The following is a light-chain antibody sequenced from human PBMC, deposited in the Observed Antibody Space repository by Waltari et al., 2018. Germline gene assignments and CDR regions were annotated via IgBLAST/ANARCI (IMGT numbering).Light chain of an antibody. CDR3: RSYDTTLSGV. V-gene: IGLV1-40*01. Sequence: QSVLTQPPSVSGAPGQRVTISCSGSGSNIGAGYDVHWYRQLQGKAPTLLIYGVHTRPPVVSDRFSDSQFDTSASLAIAGLQADDEADYYCRSYDTTLSGVFGGGTKLTVL. J-gene: IGLJ2*01. CDR2: GVH. CDR1: GSNIGAGYD.